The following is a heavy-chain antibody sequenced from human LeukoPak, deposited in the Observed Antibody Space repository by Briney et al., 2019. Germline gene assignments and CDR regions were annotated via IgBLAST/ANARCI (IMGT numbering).Heavy chain of an antibody. CDR3: GIAVAGTRTKVDY. V-gene: IGHV1-18*01. CDR1: GYTFTSYG. D-gene: IGHD6-19*01. CDR2: ISAYNGNT. J-gene: IGHJ4*02. Sequence: ASVKVSCKASGYTFTSYGISWVRQAPGQGLEWMGWISAYNGNTNYAQKLQGRVTMTTDTSTSTAYMELRSLRSDDAAVYYCGIAVAGTRTKVDYWGQGTLVTVSS.